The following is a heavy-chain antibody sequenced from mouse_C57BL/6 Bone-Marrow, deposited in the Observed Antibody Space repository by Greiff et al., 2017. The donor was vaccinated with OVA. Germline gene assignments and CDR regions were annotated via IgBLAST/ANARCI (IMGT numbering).Heavy chain of an antibody. CDR3: ARWRDYYGSTLYYFDY. V-gene: IGHV1-82*01. J-gene: IGHJ2*01. CDR1: GYAFSSSW. Sequence: QVQLKQSGPELVKPGASVKISCKASGYAFSSSWMNWVKQRPGKGLEWIGRIYPGDGDTNYNGKFKGKATLTADKSPSTAYMQLSSLTSEDSAVYFCARWRDYYGSTLYYFDYWRQGTTLTVSS. CDR2: IYPGDGDT. D-gene: IGHD1-1*01.